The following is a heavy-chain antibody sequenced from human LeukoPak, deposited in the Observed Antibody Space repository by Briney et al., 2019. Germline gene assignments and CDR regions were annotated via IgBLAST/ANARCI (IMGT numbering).Heavy chain of an antibody. CDR1: GGSISSSSYY. CDR3: ASGVVGAPADY. J-gene: IGHJ4*02. CDR2: IYHSGST. Sequence: SETLSLTCTVSGGSISSSSYYWGWIRQPPGKGLEWIGSIYHSGSTYYNPSLKSRVTMSVDTSKNQFSLKLSSVTAADTAVYYCASGVVGAPADYWGQGTLVTVSS. V-gene: IGHV4-39*07. D-gene: IGHD1-26*01.